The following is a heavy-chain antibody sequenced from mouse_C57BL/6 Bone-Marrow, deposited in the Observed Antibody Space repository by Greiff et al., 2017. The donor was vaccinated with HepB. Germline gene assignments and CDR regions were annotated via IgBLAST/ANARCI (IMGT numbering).Heavy chain of an antibody. V-gene: IGHV1-39*01. D-gene: IGHD1-1*01. J-gene: IGHJ1*03. CDR1: GYSFTDYN. CDR2: INPNYGTT. CDR3: ARRLYGSSYEYFDV. Sequence: EVKLQQSGPELVKPGASVKISCKASGYSFTDYNMNWVKQSNGKSLEWIGVINPNYGTTSYNQKFKGKATLTVDQSSSTAYMQLNSLTSEDSAVYYCARRLYGSSYEYFDVWGTGTTVTVSS.